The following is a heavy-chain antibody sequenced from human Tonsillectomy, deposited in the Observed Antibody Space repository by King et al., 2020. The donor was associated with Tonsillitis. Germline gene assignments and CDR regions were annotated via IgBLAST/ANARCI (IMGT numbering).Heavy chain of an antibody. V-gene: IGHV1-18*01. CDR2: ISAYNGNT. CDR1: GYTFTFYG. J-gene: IGHJ4*02. Sequence: QLVQSGAEVKKPGASVKVSCKASGYTFTFYGISWVRQAPGQGLEWRGWISAYNGNTQYAEKFQGRVTVTTDTSTSTAYMELSNLRSDDAAVYYCARANTRWFAYWGQGTLVTVSS. D-gene: IGHD4-23*01. CDR3: ARANTRWFAY.